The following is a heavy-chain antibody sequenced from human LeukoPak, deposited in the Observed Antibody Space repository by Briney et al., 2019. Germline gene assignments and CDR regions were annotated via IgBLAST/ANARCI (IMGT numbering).Heavy chain of an antibody. D-gene: IGHD3-10*01. J-gene: IGHJ4*02. CDR3: ARDGGAAFDY. Sequence: PGRSLRLSCAASGFNFSSYGMHWVRQAPGKGLEWVAVTSFDKDNNYYGGSVKGRFTISRDNSKNTLYLQMNSLRAEDTAVYYCARDGGAAFDYWGQGILVTVSS. CDR1: GFNFSSYG. V-gene: IGHV3-30*03. CDR2: TSFDKDNN.